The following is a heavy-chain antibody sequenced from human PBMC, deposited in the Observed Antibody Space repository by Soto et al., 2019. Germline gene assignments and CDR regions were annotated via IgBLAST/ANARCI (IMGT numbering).Heavy chain of an antibody. J-gene: IGHJ4*02. D-gene: IGHD3-3*01. CDR2: IYYSGST. V-gene: IGHV4-31*03. CDR3: ARDQLDRLKPRETRYFDY. CDR1: GGSISSGGYY. Sequence: PSETVSLTCTVSGGSISSGGYYWSWIRQHPGKGLEWSVYIYYSGSTYYNPSLKSRVTISVDTSKNQFSLKLSSVTADDTAVYYCARDQLDRLKPRETRYFDYWGQGTLVTVSS.